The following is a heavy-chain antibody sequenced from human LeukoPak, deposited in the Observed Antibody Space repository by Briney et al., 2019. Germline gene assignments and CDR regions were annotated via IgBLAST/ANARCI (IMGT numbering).Heavy chain of an antibody. D-gene: IGHD4-17*01. CDR2: INDRGRT. J-gene: IGHJ4*02. Sequence: SETLSLTCAVHGGSFSGYHWNWLRQSPSKGLEWIGEINDRGRTNYNPSLESRVTLSVDTYKKEFSLQLSAVTAAETAVYYCARDPTTVTSLPYYFDFWGQGTLVSVSS. CDR3: ARDPTTVTSLPYYFDF. V-gene: IGHV4-34*01. CDR1: GGSFSGYH.